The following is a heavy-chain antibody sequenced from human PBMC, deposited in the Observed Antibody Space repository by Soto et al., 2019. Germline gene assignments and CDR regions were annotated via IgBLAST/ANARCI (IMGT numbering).Heavy chain of an antibody. Sequence: ASVKVSCKASGYTFTTYYIHWLRQARGQGLEWMGIITPSSGSTRYEQKFQDRVTMTRDTSTSTVYMELSSLRSEDTAVYYCARAVSTKTATIDYWGQGTLVTVSS. V-gene: IGHV1-46*01. CDR3: ARAVSTKTATIDY. D-gene: IGHD4-17*01. J-gene: IGHJ4*02. CDR1: GYTFTTYY. CDR2: ITPSSGST.